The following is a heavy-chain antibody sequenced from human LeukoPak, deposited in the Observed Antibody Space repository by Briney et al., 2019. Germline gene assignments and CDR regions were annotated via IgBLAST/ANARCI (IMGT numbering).Heavy chain of an antibody. D-gene: IGHD3-22*01. CDR2: IYSGGST. CDR3: ARDSHYDSSGYYDY. CDR1: GFTVSSNY. Sequence: GGSLRLSCAASGFTVSSNYMCCVRQAPGKGLEWVSVIYSGGSTYYADSVKGRFTISRDNSKNTLYLQMNSLRAEDTVVYYCARDSHYDSSGYYDYWGQGTLVTVSS. V-gene: IGHV3-53*01. J-gene: IGHJ4*02.